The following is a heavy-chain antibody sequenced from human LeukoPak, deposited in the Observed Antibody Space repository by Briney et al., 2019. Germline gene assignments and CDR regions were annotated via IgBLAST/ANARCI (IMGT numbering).Heavy chain of an antibody. V-gene: IGHV5-51*01. CDR2: IYPGDSDT. CDR1: GYSFTSYW. CDR3: ARQYYAYYDSSGYYIDY. Sequence: GESLKISCKGSGYSFTSYWIGWVRQMPGKGLEWMGIIYPGDSDTRYSPSFQGQVTISADKSISTAYLQWSSLKASDTAMYYCARQYYAYYDSSGYYIDYWGQRTLVTVSS. D-gene: IGHD3-22*01. J-gene: IGHJ4*02.